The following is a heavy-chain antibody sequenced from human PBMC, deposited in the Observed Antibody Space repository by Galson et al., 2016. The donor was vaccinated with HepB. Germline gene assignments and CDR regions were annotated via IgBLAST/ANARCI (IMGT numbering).Heavy chain of an antibody. D-gene: IGHD1-26*01. V-gene: IGHV1-46*01. CDR3: ARRSSAAMISFFDH. J-gene: IGHJ4*02. CDR1: GYTFTNYY. Sequence: SVKVSCKASGYTFTNYYIHWVRQAPGQGLEWMGAINPFDGGTSYAQRFQGRVTMTTDTSTTTVYMDLSRLRSEDTAVFSCARRSSAAMISFFDHWGQGTLVTVSS. CDR2: INPFDGGT.